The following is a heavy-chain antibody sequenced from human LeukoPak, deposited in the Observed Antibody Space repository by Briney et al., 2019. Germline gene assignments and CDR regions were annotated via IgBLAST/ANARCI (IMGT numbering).Heavy chain of an antibody. CDR3: AKPLGATALDY. Sequence: GSLRLSCAASGFTVSSNYMAWVRQAPGKGLEWVSVIYDGGFTDYTDSVKGRFTISRDNSKSTLYLQMNTLRAEDTAVYYCAKPLGATALDYWGQGTLVTVSS. D-gene: IGHD1-26*01. CDR1: GFTVSSNY. J-gene: IGHJ4*02. CDR2: IYDGGFT. V-gene: IGHV3-66*04.